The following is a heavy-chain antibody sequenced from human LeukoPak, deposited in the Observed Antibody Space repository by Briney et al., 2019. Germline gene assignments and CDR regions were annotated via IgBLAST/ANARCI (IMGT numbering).Heavy chain of an antibody. D-gene: IGHD6-19*01. CDR1: GGSISSYY. Sequence: SETLSLTCTVSGGSISSYYRTWIRQPPGKGLEWIGYIYYSGSTNYNPSLKSRVTISVDTSKNQFSLKLSSVTAADTAVYYCARGLPGYSGGDDAFDFWGQGTVVTVS. CDR3: ARGLPGYSGGDDAFDF. CDR2: IYYSGST. V-gene: IGHV4-59*01. J-gene: IGHJ3*01.